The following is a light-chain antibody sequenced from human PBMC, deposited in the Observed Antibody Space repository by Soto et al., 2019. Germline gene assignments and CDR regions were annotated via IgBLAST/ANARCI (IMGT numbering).Light chain of an antibody. V-gene: IGKV1-33*01. CDR1: QDVRKY. CDR3: QQLHNLPHP. J-gene: IGKJ3*01. Sequence: DIQMTQSPSSLSASVGDRVTITCQASQDVRKYLSWYQQKARKAPKLLIYDASNLETGVPSRFSGSGSGTDFTFTISSLQPEDIATYYCQQLHNLPHPFGPGTKVDIK. CDR2: DAS.